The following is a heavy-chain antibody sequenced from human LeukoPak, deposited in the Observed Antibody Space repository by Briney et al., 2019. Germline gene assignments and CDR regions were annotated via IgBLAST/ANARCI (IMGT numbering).Heavy chain of an antibody. D-gene: IGHD3-10*01. Sequence: PGGSLRLSCAASGFSVSSIYMAWVRQAPGKGLEWVSIIYAGGSTSYADSVEGRLTMSRDNSKNMVYLQMNSLRDDDTAVYYCARLTWNYFFDIWGQGNLVSVS. V-gene: IGHV3-53*01. J-gene: IGHJ4*02. CDR2: IYAGGST. CDR3: ARLTWNYFFDI. CDR1: GFSVSSIY.